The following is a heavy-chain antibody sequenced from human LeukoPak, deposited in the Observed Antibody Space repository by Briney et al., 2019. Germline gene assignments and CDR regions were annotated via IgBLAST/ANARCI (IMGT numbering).Heavy chain of an antibody. Sequence: GESLRLSCVASGFTFSNYAMSWVRQAPGKRLEWVSAVTGRGGSTYYGDSVKGRFTISRDNSRNTLFLKMNSMRAEDTAIYYCAKWGDFDILTGYYVSDFWGQGTLVTVSS. CDR1: GFTFSNYA. CDR3: AKWGDFDILTGYYVSDF. D-gene: IGHD3-9*01. J-gene: IGHJ4*02. CDR2: VTGRGGST. V-gene: IGHV3-23*01.